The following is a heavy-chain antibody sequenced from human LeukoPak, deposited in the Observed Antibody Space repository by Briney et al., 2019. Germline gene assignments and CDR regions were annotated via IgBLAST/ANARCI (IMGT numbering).Heavy chain of an antibody. CDR3: ARDIYDSSGYLWDY. J-gene: IGHJ4*02. CDR2: INSDGSTT. D-gene: IGHD3-22*01. V-gene: IGHV3-74*01. CDR1: GFTFSSYW. Sequence: GGSLRLSCAASGFTFSSYWMHWVRQAPGKGLVWVSRINSDGSTTSYADPVKGRFTISRDNAKNTLYLQMNSLRAEDTAVYYCARDIYDSSGYLWDYWGQGTLVTVSS.